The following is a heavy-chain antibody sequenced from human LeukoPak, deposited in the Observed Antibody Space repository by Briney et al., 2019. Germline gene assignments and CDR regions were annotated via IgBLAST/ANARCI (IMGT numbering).Heavy chain of an antibody. J-gene: IGHJ6*04. D-gene: IGHD2-21*01. Sequence: PGGSLRLSCAASGFTFSSYAMHWVRQAPGKGLEWVAVISYDGSNKYYADSVKGRFTISRDNSKNTLYLQMNSLRAEDTAMYYCASAYCGGDCYYYGMDVWGKGTTVTVSS. V-gene: IGHV3-30*04. CDR1: GFTFSSYA. CDR2: ISYDGSNK. CDR3: ASAYCGGDCYYYGMDV.